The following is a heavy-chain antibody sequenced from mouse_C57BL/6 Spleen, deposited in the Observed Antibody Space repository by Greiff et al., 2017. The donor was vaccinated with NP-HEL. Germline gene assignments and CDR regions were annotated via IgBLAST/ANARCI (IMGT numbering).Heavy chain of an antibody. CDR3: APGLWFAY. CDR2: ISYDGSN. J-gene: IGHJ3*01. V-gene: IGHV3-6*01. CDR1: GYSITSGYY. Sequence: DVKLQESGPGLVKPSQSLSLTCSVTGYSITSGYYWNWIRQFPGNKLEWMGYISYDGSNNYNPSLKNRISITRDTSKNQFFLKLNSVTTEDTATYYCAPGLWFAYWGQGTLVTVSA.